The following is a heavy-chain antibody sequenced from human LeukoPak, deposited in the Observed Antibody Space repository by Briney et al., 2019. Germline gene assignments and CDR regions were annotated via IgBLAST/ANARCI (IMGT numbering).Heavy chain of an antibody. Sequence: SETLSLTCADYGGPFSGFFWSWIRQPPGEGLEWIGEINHSGTTNYNPSLKSRVAISIDASKNQFSLKLTSVTAADTAVYYCARASSYNDAVRYNPSRFGPWGQGTLVTVSS. V-gene: IGHV4-34*01. CDR1: GGPFSGFF. J-gene: IGHJ5*02. CDR3: ARASSYNDAVRYNPSRFGP. D-gene: IGHD3-10*01. CDR2: INHSGTT.